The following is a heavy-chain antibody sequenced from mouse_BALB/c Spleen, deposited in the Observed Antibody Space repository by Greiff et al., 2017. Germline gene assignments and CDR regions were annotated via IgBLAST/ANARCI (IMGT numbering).Heavy chain of an antibody. J-gene: IGHJ2*01. CDR3: ARRGGFTVYYFDY. CDR1: GYAFTNYL. CDR2: INPGSGGT. Sequence: QVQLQQSGAELVRPGTSVKVSCKASGYAFTNYLIEWVKQRPGQGLEWIGVINPGSGGTNYNEKFKGKATLTADKSSSTAYMQLSSLTSDDSAVYFCARRGGFTVYYFDYWGQGTTLTVSS. V-gene: IGHV1-54*01.